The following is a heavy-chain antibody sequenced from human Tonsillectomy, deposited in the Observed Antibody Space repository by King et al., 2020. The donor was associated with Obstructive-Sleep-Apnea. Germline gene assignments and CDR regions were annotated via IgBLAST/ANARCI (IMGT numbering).Heavy chain of an antibody. CDR3: ARGGESEAGQIPYYYYGMDV. Sequence: VQLVQSGAEVKKPGASVKVSCKASGYTFTSYDINWVRQATGQGLEWMGWMNLNSGNTGYAQKFQGRVTMTRNTSISTAYMELSSLRSEDTAVYYCARGGESEAGQIPYYYYGMDVWGQGTTVTVSS. CDR2: MNLNSGNT. J-gene: IGHJ6*02. CDR1: GYTFTSYD. D-gene: IGHD6-13*01. V-gene: IGHV1-8*01.